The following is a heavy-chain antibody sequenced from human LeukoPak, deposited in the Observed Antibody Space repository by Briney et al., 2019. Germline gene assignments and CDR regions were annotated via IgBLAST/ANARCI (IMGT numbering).Heavy chain of an antibody. CDR2: SYHSGST. Sequence: SETLSLTCAVSGYSISSGYYWGWIRQPPGKGLEWIGSSYHSGSTYYNPSLKSRVTISVDTSKNPFSLKLSSVTAADTAVYYCASTYCSSTSCSLNAFDIWGQGTMVTVSS. CDR1: GYSISSGYY. J-gene: IGHJ3*02. V-gene: IGHV4-38-2*01. D-gene: IGHD2-2*01. CDR3: ASTYCSSTSCSLNAFDI.